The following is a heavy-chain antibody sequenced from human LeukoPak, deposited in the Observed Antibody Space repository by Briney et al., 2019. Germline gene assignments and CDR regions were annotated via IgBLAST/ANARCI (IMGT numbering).Heavy chain of an antibody. J-gene: IGHJ4*02. CDR1: GFTFSGSA. CDR3: TRYPNNITIFGVVSSGY. D-gene: IGHD3-3*01. Sequence: GGSLRLSCAASGFTFSGSAMHWVRQGSGKGLEWVGRIRSKANSYATAYAASVKGRFTISRDDSKNTAYLQMNSPKTEDTAVYYCTRYPNNITIFGVVSSGYWGQGTLVTVSS. V-gene: IGHV3-73*01. CDR2: IRSKANSYAT.